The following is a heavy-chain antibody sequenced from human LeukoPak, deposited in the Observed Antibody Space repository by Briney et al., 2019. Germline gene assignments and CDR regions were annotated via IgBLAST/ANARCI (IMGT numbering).Heavy chain of an antibody. Sequence: PSETLSLTCTVSGGSISSGSYYWRWIRQPAGKGLEWIGRIYTSGSTNYNPSLKSRVTISVDTSKNQFSLKLSSVTAADTAVYYCAREMVRGVSRNYYYYYYMDVWGKGTTVTISS. J-gene: IGHJ6*03. V-gene: IGHV4-61*02. CDR3: AREMVRGVSRNYYYYYYMDV. D-gene: IGHD3-10*01. CDR2: IYTSGST. CDR1: GGSISSGSYY.